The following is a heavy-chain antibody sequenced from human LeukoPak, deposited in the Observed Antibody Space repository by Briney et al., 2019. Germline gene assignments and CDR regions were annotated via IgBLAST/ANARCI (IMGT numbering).Heavy chain of an antibody. J-gene: IGHJ4*02. Sequence: GGSLRLSCTASGFIVSSHYMSWVRQAPGKGLEWVSLIQGDGTTYYSDSVRGRFTISRDNSKNTVFLQMNSLRAEDTAVYYCASGVWARSFFDYWGQGTLVTVSS. D-gene: IGHD5/OR15-5a*01. V-gene: IGHV3-53*01. CDR3: ASGVWARSFFDY. CDR2: IQGDGTT. CDR1: GFIVSSHY.